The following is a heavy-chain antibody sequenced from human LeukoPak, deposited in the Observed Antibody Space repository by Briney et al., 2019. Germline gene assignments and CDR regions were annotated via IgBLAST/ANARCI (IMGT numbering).Heavy chain of an antibody. Sequence: GESLKISCKGSGYTFTNYWIGWVRQRPGKGLEWVGLIYPDDSDTRYSPSFQGQVTISADKSINTACLQWGSLKASDTAMYYCARQGSYSSSWYNIDYWGQGTPVTVSS. V-gene: IGHV5-51*01. CDR2: IYPDDSDT. CDR1: GYTFTNYW. J-gene: IGHJ4*02. CDR3: ARQGSYSSSWYNIDY. D-gene: IGHD6-13*01.